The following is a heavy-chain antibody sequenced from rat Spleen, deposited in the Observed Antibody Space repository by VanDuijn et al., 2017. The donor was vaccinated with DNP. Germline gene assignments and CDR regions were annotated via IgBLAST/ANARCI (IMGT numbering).Heavy chain of an antibody. CDR2: MWGDGNT. CDR3: TRESWGYVMDA. Sequence: QVQLKESGPVLVQASETLSLTCTVSGFSLTNYGVIWVRQSPGKGLEWVGIMWGDGNTDYNSALKSRLSINRDTSKSQVFLKMNSLQTADTAIYYCTRESWGYVMDAWGQGASVTVSS. D-gene: IGHD1-7*01. J-gene: IGHJ4*01. CDR1: GFSLTNYG. V-gene: IGHV2S75*01.